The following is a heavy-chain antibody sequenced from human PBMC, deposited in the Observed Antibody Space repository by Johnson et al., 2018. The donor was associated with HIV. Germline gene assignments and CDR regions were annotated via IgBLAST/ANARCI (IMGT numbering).Heavy chain of an antibody. D-gene: IGHD6-6*01. V-gene: IGHV3-30*04. CDR3: ARDLTEYSSSADAFDI. CDR1: GFTFSSYA. CDR2: ISYDGSNK. Sequence: QEQLVESGGGVVQPGRSLRLSCAASGFTFSSYAMHWVRQAPGKGLEWVAVISYDGSNKYYVDSVKGRFTISRDNAKNSLYLQMNSLRAEDTAVYYCARDLTEYSSSADAFDIWGQGTMVTVSS. J-gene: IGHJ3*02.